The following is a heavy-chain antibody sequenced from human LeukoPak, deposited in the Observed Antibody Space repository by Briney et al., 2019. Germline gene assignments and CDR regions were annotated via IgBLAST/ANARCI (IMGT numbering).Heavy chain of an antibody. Sequence: GRSLRLSCAASGFTFSDFAMHWVRQPPGKGLEWVAVIAYDGGDRYYADSVKGRFTISRDNSKNALYLQMNSLRNEDTAVYYCARSRSQVGAAGFDYWGQGSWSPSPQ. CDR3: ARSRSQVGAAGFDY. CDR1: GFTFSDFA. CDR2: IAYDGGDR. J-gene: IGHJ4*02. D-gene: IGHD6-13*01. V-gene: IGHV3-30-3*01.